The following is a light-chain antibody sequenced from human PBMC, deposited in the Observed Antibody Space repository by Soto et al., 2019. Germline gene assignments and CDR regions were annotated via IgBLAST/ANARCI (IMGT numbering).Light chain of an antibody. Sequence: EIVMSQSPATGFVAQGERATRSCRASQRVTSSLAWYQQKPGQAPRLLIYGASTRATDIPARFSGSGSGTEFTLTISSLQSEDFAFCCCQQYNNWPWTCGQGTKVEIK. CDR2: GAS. CDR1: QRVTSS. V-gene: IGKV3-15*01. J-gene: IGKJ1*01. CDR3: QQYNNWPWT.